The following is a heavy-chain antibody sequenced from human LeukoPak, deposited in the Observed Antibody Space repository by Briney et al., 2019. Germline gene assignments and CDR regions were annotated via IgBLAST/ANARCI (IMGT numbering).Heavy chain of an antibody. CDR1: GVSISSGSYY. V-gene: IGHV4-39*01. D-gene: IGHD3-10*01. Sequence: SETLSLTCTVSGVSISSGSYYWGWMRQPPGQGLEWIGNIYYSGSTSYNPSLKSRVTISVDTSKNQFSLKLSSVTAADTAVYYCARRHFGSALRDYWGQGTLVTVSS. CDR3: ARRHFGSALRDY. J-gene: IGHJ4*02. CDR2: IYYSGST.